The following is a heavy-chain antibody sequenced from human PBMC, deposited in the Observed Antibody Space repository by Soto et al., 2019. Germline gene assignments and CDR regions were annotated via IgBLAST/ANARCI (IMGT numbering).Heavy chain of an antibody. V-gene: IGHV3-48*03. CDR3: ARRGSS. Sequence: EVQLVESGGCLVQPGGSLRLSCVASGFTFSSSAMYWVRQAPGKGLEWVSYIHPAGQPIFYADSVKGRFTISRDNAKNSLYLQMNSLRAEDTAVYYCARRGSSWGQGTMVTVSS. D-gene: IGHD2-2*01. CDR2: IHPAGQPI. J-gene: IGHJ3*01. CDR1: GFTFSSSA.